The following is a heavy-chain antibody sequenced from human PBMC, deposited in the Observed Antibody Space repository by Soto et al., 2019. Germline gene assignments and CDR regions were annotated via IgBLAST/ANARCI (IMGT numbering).Heavy chain of an antibody. D-gene: IGHD6-19*01. CDR3: ARGSVAGTGDYYYYYGMDV. J-gene: IGHJ6*02. V-gene: IGHV4-4*02. CDR1: GGSTSSSNW. CDR2: IYHSGST. Sequence: PSETLSLTCAVSGGSTSSSNWWSWVRQPPGKGLEWIGEIYHSGSTNYNPSLKSRVTISVDKSKNQFSLKLSSVTAADTAVYYCARGSVAGTGDYYYYYGMDVWGQGTTVTVSS.